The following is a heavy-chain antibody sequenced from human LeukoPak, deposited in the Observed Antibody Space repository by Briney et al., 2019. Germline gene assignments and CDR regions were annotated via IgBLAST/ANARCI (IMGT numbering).Heavy chain of an antibody. Sequence: GGSLRLSCAASGFTVSSKYMSWVRQAPGKGLEWVSVIYTGGGTDYADSVKGRFTISRDNAKNTLDLQMNSLRAEDTAVYYCVRLSWELGDGGVTWGQGTLVTVSS. CDR2: IYTGGGT. V-gene: IGHV3-53*01. CDR3: VRLSWELGDGGVT. D-gene: IGHD1-26*01. J-gene: IGHJ5*02. CDR1: GFTVSSKY.